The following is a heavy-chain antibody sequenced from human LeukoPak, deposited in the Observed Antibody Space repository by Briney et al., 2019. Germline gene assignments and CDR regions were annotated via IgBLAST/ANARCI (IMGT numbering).Heavy chain of an antibody. CDR2: IRYDGSNK. V-gene: IGHV3-30*02. D-gene: IGHD6-19*01. CDR1: GFTFSSYG. J-gene: IGHJ3*01. Sequence: GGSLRLSCAASGFTFSSYGMHWVRQAPGKGLEWVAFIRYDGSNKYYADSVKGRFTISRDNSKNTLYLQMNSLRAEDTAVYYCAKGDDSSIAVPLWGQGTMVTVSS. CDR3: AKGDDSSIAVPL.